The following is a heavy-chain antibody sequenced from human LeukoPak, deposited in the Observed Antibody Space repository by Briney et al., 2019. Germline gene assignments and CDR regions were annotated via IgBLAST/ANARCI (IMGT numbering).Heavy chain of an antibody. V-gene: IGHV3-53*01. Sequence: PGGSLRLSCAASGFSVSRYYMSWVRQAPGKGLEWVSVIYSGGPTYYGDSVNGRFTISRDDSKNTVYLQMNSPRAEDTAVYYCARDLGHYAFDIWGQGTMVTVSS. J-gene: IGHJ3*02. CDR2: IYSGGPT. CDR3: ARDLGHYAFDI. D-gene: IGHD3-16*01. CDR1: GFSVSRYY.